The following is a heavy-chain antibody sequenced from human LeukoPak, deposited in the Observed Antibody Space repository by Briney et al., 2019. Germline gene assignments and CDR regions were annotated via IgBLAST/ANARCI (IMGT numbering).Heavy chain of an antibody. CDR3: ARDLTSRVANWFDP. CDR1: GGTFSSYA. CDR2: IIPILGIA. D-gene: IGHD2-15*01. Sequence: APVKVSCKASGGTFSSYAISWVRQAPGQGLEWMGRIIPILGIANYAQKFKGRVTITADKSTSTAYMELSSLRSEDTAVYYCARDLTSRVANWFDPWGQGTLVTVSS. V-gene: IGHV1-69*04. J-gene: IGHJ5*02.